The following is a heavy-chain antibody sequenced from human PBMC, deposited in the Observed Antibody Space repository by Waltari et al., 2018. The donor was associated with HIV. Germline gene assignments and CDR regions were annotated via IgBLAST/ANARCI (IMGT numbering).Heavy chain of an antibody. J-gene: IGHJ4*02. CDR3: ARRTVGGY. D-gene: IGHD2-8*02. Sequence: GKGLEWVANIKQDGSEKYYVDSVKGRFTISRDNAKNSLYLQMNSLRAEDTAVYYCARRTVGGYWGQGTLVTVSS. V-gene: IGHV3-7*04. CDR2: IKQDGSEK.